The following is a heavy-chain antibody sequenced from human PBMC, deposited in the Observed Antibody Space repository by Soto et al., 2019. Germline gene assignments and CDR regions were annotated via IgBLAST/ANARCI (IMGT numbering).Heavy chain of an antibody. Sequence: PGGSLRLSCAASGFTFSDYYMSWIRQAPGKGLEWVSYISSSGSTIYYADSVKGRFTISRDNAKNSLYLQMNSLRAEDTAVYYCARDNDYVWGSYRXTHYWGQGTLVTVSS. D-gene: IGHD3-16*02. CDR1: GFTFSDYY. CDR2: ISSSGSTI. CDR3: ARDNDYVWGSYRXTHY. J-gene: IGHJ4*02. V-gene: IGHV3-11*01.